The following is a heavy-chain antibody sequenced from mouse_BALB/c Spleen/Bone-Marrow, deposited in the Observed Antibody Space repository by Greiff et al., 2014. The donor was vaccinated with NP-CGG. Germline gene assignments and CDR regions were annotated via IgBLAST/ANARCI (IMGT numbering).Heavy chain of an antibody. CDR2: INPSSGYA. CDR3: ARSAYYRSLFAD. Sequence: VQLQQSGAELAIPGASVKMSCKASGYTFTSYTMHWVKQRPGQGLEWIGYINPSSGYANYNQKFKDKATLTADKSSSTAYMQLSSLTSEDSAVYDGARSAYYRSLFADWGQGTRVTVSA. J-gene: IGHJ3*01. V-gene: IGHV1-4*01. CDR1: GYTFTSYT. D-gene: IGHD2-14*01.